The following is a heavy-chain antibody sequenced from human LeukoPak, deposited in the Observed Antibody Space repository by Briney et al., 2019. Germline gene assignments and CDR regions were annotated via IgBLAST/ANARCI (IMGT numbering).Heavy chain of an antibody. CDR2: ISSSSSYI. CDR1: GFTFSSYS. V-gene: IGHV3-21*01. J-gene: IGHJ4*02. Sequence: PGGSLRLSCAASGFTFSSYSMNWVRQAPGKGLEWVSSISSSSSYIYYADSLKGRFTISRDNAKNSLYLQMNSLRAEDTAVYYCARDEGVSFDYWGPGTLVTVSS. CDR3: ARDEGVSFDY.